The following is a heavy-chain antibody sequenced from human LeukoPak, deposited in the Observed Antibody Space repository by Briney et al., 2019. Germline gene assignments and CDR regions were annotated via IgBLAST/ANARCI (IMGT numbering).Heavy chain of an antibody. CDR3: ARGSGIAATGSRFGMDV. J-gene: IGHJ6*02. CDR2: INNSGSA. Sequence: SETLSLPCAVYGGSFSGYYWSWIRQPPGKGLEWIGEINNSGSASYNPSLKSRVTISVDTSKNQFSLKLSSVTAADTAVYYCARGSGIAATGSRFGMDVWGQGTTVTVSS. CDR1: GGSFSGYY. D-gene: IGHD6-13*01. V-gene: IGHV4-34*01.